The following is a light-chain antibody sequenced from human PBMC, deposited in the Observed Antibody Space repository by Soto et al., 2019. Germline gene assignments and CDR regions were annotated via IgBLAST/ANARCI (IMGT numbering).Light chain of an antibody. V-gene: IGKV1-9*01. CDR2: AAS. CDR3: QHLDSYST. Sequence: DIQLTQSPSFLSASVGDRVTITCRASQGISSYLAWYQQKPGKAPKLLIYAASTLQSGVPSRFSGSGSGTAFTLTISSLQPEEFATYYCQHLDSYSTIGQGTRLEIK. CDR1: QGISSY. J-gene: IGKJ5*01.